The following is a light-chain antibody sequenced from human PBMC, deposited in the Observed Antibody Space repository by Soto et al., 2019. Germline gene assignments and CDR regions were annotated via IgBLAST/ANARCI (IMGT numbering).Light chain of an antibody. J-gene: IGLJ2*01. CDR3: CSYAGSYTFVV. CDR1: SSDVGGYNY. V-gene: IGLV2-11*01. Sequence: QSALTHPRSVSGSHGQSVTISCTGTSSDVGGYNYVSWYQQHPGKAPKLMIYDVSKRPSGVPDRFSGSKSGNTASLTISGLQSEDEADYYCCSYAGSYTFVVFGGGTKLTVL. CDR2: DVS.